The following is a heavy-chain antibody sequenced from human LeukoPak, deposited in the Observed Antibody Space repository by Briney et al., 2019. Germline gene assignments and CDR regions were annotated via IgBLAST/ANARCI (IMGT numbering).Heavy chain of an antibody. CDR1: GGSFSGYY. D-gene: IGHD6-13*01. V-gene: IGHV4-34*01. Sequence: SETLSLTCAVYGGSFSGYYWSWIRQPPGKGLEWIGEINHSGSTNYNPSLKSRVTISVDTSKNQFSLKLSSVTAADTAVYYCARQVAAAGPGGVGYYMDVWGKGTTVTVSS. CDR2: INHSGST. CDR3: ARQVAAAGPGGVGYYMDV. J-gene: IGHJ6*03.